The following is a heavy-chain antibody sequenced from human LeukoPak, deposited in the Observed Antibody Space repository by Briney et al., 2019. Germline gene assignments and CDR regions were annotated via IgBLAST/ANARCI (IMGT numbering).Heavy chain of an antibody. CDR1: GGSISSGDYY. Sequence: SQTLSLTCTVSGGSISSGDYYWSWIRQPPGKGLEWIGYIYYSGSTYYNPSLKSRVTISVDTSKNQFSLKLSSVTAADTAVYYCARSLTIFGVVSDWGQGTLVTVSS. D-gene: IGHD3-3*01. CDR3: ARSLTIFGVVSD. CDR2: IYYSGST. J-gene: IGHJ4*02. V-gene: IGHV4-30-4*08.